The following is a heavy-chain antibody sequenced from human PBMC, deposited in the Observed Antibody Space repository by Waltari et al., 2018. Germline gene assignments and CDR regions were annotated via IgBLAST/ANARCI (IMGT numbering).Heavy chain of an antibody. V-gene: IGHV1-18*04. CDR1: GYTFTSYG. Sequence: QVQLVQSGAEVKKPGASVKVSCKASGYTFTSYGISWVRQAPGQGLEWMGWISAYNGNTNYAQKLQGRVTMTTDPSTSTAYMELRSLRSDDTAVYYCARITYVDTAPNWFDPWGQGTLVTVSS. J-gene: IGHJ5*02. CDR3: ARITYVDTAPNWFDP. D-gene: IGHD5-18*01. CDR2: ISAYNGNT.